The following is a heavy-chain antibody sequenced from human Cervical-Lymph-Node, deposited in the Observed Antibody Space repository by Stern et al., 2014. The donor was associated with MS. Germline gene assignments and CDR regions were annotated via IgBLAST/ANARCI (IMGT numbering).Heavy chain of an antibody. CDR1: RFNFDDYA. V-gene: IGHV3-9*01. D-gene: IGHD6-19*01. J-gene: IGHJ6*02. CDR3: AKDISSGRWEAQYYYGMDV. CDR2: ISWTSGSM. Sequence: EVQLGESGGGLVQPGRSLRLSCAGSRFNFDDYAMHWVRQALGRGLEWVSSISWTSGSMEYADSVKGRFTISRDNAKNSLYLQMDSLRVEDTAIYYCAKDISSGRWEAQYYYGMDVWGQGTTVTVSS.